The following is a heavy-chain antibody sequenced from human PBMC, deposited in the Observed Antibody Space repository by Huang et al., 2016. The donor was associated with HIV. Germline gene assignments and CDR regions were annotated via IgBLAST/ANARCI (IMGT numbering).Heavy chain of an antibody. CDR1: EYTLTEVS. V-gene: IGHV1-24*01. Sequence: QVQLVQFRAEVKTPGASVKVSCKVSEYTLTEVSIPWVRSPPGTGVEWMRGFDPEIGETIYSQKFQVRVTMTEDTSTETAFMELSGLRPEDTAVYYCATGFDVFFDFWGQGTLVTVSS. J-gene: IGHJ4*02. D-gene: IGHD3-9*01. CDR2: FDPEIGET. CDR3: ATGFDVFFDF.